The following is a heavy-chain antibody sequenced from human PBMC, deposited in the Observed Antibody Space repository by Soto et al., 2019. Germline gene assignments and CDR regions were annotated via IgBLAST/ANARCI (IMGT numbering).Heavy chain of an antibody. CDR2: IYYSGNT. V-gene: IGHV4-39*01. CDR3: ARHQFRTPFSSSWPYYYYGMDV. J-gene: IGHJ6*02. CDR1: GGSISSSSYY. D-gene: IGHD6-13*01. Sequence: SETLSLTCTVSGGSISSSSYYWGWIRQPPGKGLEWIGSIYYSGNTYYNPSLKSRVTISVDTSKNQFSLKLSSVTAADTAVYYCARHQFRTPFSSSWPYYYYGMDVWGQGTTVTVSS.